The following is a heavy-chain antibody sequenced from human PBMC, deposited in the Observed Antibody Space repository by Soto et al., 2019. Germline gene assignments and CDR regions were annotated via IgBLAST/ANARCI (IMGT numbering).Heavy chain of an antibody. CDR3: AHRVSTGTATYFDS. J-gene: IGHJ4*02. CDR1: GFSCTTTRMC. D-gene: IGHD1-1*01. CDR2: IHWDGES. Sequence: QITLKEAGPTLVKPTETLTLTCTFSGFSCTTTRMCVGWTLQPPGKALEWRAIIHWDGESRYNPLLRRRITLTDDTSQNPVVLTMTNMDPKDTATYCGAHRVSTGTATYFDSWGKGILVTVAA. V-gene: IGHV2-5*02.